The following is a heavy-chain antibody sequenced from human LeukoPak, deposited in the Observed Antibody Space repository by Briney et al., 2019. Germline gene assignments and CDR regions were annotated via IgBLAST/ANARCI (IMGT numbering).Heavy chain of an antibody. CDR1: GFTFSSYD. CDR3: ARLLGYSYGNNAFDI. V-gene: IGHV3-13*01. Sequence: PGGSLRLSCVASGFTFSSYDMHWVRQGTGKGLEWVSAIGTAYDTYYAGSVKGRFTISRENAENSLYLQMSSLRAGDTAVYYCARLLGYSYGNNAFDIWGQGTMVTVSS. CDR2: IGTAYDT. J-gene: IGHJ3*02. D-gene: IGHD5-18*01.